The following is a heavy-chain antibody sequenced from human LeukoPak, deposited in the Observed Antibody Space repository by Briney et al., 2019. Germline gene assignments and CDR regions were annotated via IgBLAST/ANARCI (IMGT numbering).Heavy chain of an antibody. CDR1: GYTFTGYY. D-gene: IGHD2-2*01. J-gene: IGHJ3*02. V-gene: IGHV1-2*02. Sequence: ASVKVSCKVSGYTFTGYYMHWVRQAPGQGLEWMGWINPNSGGTNYAQKFQGRVTMTRDTSISTAYMELSRLRSDDTAVYYCARWGVVPAAKERNAFDIWGQGTMVTVSS. CDR3: ARWGVVPAAKERNAFDI. CDR2: INPNSGGT.